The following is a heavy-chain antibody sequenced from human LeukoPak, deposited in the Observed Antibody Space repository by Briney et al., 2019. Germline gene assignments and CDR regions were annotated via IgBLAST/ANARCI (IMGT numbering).Heavy chain of an antibody. Sequence: GGSLRLSCAASGFTFRSYWMGWVRQAPGKGLEWVANIKQDGSEKYYVDSVKGRFTISRDNAKNSLYLQMNSLRAEDTAVYYCARDRRYDFWSGYLRGFDYWGQGTLVTVSS. D-gene: IGHD3-3*01. J-gene: IGHJ4*02. CDR3: ARDRRYDFWSGYLRGFDY. CDR1: GFTFRSYW. CDR2: IKQDGSEK. V-gene: IGHV3-7*01.